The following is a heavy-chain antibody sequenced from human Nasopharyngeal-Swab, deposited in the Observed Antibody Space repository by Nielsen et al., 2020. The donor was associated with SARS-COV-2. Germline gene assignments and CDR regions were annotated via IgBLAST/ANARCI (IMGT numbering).Heavy chain of an antibody. V-gene: IGHV3-74*01. CDR2: VNGDGSGT. Sequence: GESLKISCAASGFTFSRYWMHWVRQAPGKGLVWVSRVNGDGSGTGHADSVKGRFTISRDNAKSMLYLQINSLRAEDTAVYYCAVGQHAGAFDYWGQGTLVTVSS. CDR1: GFTFSRYW. J-gene: IGHJ4*02. D-gene: IGHD1-26*01. CDR3: AVGQHAGAFDY.